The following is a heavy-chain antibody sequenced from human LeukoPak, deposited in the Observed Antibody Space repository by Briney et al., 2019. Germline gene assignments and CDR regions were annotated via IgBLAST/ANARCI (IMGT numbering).Heavy chain of an antibody. D-gene: IGHD3-10*01. Sequence: GGSLRLSCTASGFTFSTYTMNWVRQTPGKGLEWVSSIRSSSDYIYYADSVKGRFTISRDNAKNSLYLQMNSLRAEDTAVYYCARATNMVRGDYYFDYWGQGTLVTVSS. CDR2: IRSSSDYI. V-gene: IGHV3-21*01. CDR1: GFTFSTYT. J-gene: IGHJ4*02. CDR3: ARATNMVRGDYYFDY.